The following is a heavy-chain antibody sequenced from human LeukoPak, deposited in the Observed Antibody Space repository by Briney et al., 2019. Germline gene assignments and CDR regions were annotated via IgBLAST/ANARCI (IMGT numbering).Heavy chain of an antibody. J-gene: IGHJ4*02. CDR3: ARAEGDYDILTGYYRFDY. D-gene: IGHD3-9*01. CDR1: GGSISSSSYY. CDR2: IYYSGST. Sequence: PSETLSLTCTVSGGSISSSSYYWGWIRQPPGKGLEWIGSIYYSGSTYYNPSLKSRVTISVDTSKNQFSLKLSSVTAADTAVYYCARAEGDYDILTGYYRFDYWGQGTLVTVSS. V-gene: IGHV4-39*01.